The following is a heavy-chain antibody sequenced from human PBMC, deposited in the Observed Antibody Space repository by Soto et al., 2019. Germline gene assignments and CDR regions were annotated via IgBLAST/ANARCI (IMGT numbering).Heavy chain of an antibody. Sequence: QVQLQESGPGLVKPSETLSLTCTVSGGSISSYYWSWIRQPPGKGLEWIGYIYYSGSTNYNPALKRRVTISVDTSKNQFSLKLSSVTAADTAVYYCARDYRVADYYYYGMDVWGQGTTVTVSS. D-gene: IGHD2-15*01. J-gene: IGHJ6*02. CDR3: ARDYRVADYYYYGMDV. V-gene: IGHV4-59*01. CDR1: GGSISSYY. CDR2: IYYSGST.